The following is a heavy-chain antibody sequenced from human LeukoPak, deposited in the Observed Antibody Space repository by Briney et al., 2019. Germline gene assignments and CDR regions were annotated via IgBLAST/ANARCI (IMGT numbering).Heavy chain of an antibody. J-gene: IGHJ4*02. CDR3: ARGEDYGSAYDYFRY. CDR1: GGSISSSSYY. D-gene: IGHD5-12*01. Sequence: SETLSLTCTVSGGSISSSSYYGGWIRQPPGKGLEWIGSIYYSGSTYYNPSLKSRVTISVDTSKNQFSLKLSSVTAADTAVYYCARGEDYGSAYDYFRYWGQGTLVSVSS. V-gene: IGHV4-39*01. CDR2: IYYSGST.